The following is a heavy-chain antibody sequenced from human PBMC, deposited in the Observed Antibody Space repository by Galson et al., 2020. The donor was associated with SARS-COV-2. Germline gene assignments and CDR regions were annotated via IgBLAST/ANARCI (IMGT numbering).Heavy chain of an antibody. CDR1: GGSISSGSYY. Sequence: SHTLSLTCTVSGGSISSGSYYWSWIRQPAGKGLEWIGRIYANGGTNYNPSLKSRVAISVDTSKNQFSLNLKSVTAADTAVYYCARESRLDLYFDYWGLGALVTVSS. D-gene: IGHD3-3*01. V-gene: IGHV4-61*02. J-gene: IGHJ4*02. CDR3: ARESRLDLYFDY. CDR2: IYANGGT.